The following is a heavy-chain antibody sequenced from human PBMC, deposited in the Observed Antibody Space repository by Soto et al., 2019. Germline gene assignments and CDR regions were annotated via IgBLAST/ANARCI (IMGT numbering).Heavy chain of an antibody. D-gene: IGHD2-2*01. Sequence: EVQVLESGGGSVQPGGSLRLSCAASGFTFSNFAMSWVRHAPGKGLEWVSEITGSTGTTYYADSVRGRFIISRDNSQNTLHLQMNSLRPEDTDVYYCPKDTSSSPHYMDVWGKGTTVTLSS. CDR2: ITGSTGTT. V-gene: IGHV3-23*01. CDR3: PKDTSSSPHYMDV. J-gene: IGHJ6*03. CDR1: GFTFSNFA.